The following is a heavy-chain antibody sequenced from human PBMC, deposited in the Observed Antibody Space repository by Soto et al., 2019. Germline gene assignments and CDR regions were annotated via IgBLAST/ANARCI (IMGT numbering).Heavy chain of an antibody. V-gene: IGHV3-23*01. Sequence: GGSLRLSCAASGFTFSSYAMSWVRQAPGKGLEWVSAISGSGGSTYYADSVKGRFTISRDNSKNTLYLQMNSLRAEDTAVYYCAKDHLAVLRFSSGGAFDIWGQGTMVTVSS. CDR2: ISGSGGST. CDR1: GFTFSSYA. CDR3: AKDHLAVLRFSSGGAFDI. J-gene: IGHJ3*02. D-gene: IGHD3-3*01.